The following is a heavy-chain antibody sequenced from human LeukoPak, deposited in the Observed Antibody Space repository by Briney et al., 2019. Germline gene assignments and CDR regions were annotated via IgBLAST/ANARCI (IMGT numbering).Heavy chain of an antibody. CDR1: GGSLSISNW. Sequence: PSETLSHTRAVSGGSLSISNWWSWVPQPPGKGLEWSGEIYQSGSANYNPSLKSRVTISVDKSKNQFSLKLTSVTAADTALYYCASRLYSNARNFDYWGQGTLVTVSS. J-gene: IGHJ4*02. CDR2: IYQSGSA. D-gene: IGHD2/OR15-2a*01. CDR3: ASRLYSNARNFDY. V-gene: IGHV4-4*02.